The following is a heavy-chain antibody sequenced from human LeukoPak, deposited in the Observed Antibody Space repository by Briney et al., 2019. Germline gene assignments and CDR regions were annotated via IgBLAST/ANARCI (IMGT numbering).Heavy chain of an antibody. J-gene: IGHJ4*02. Sequence: SETLSLTCAVYGGSFSGYYWSWIRQPPGKGLEWIGEINHSGSTNYNPSLKSRVTISVDTSKNQFSLKLSSVTAGDTAGYYCARGEDTAMVAPFDYWGQGTRVTVSS. CDR1: GGSFSGYY. CDR3: ARGEDTAMVAPFDY. V-gene: IGHV4-34*01. CDR2: INHSGST. D-gene: IGHD5-18*01.